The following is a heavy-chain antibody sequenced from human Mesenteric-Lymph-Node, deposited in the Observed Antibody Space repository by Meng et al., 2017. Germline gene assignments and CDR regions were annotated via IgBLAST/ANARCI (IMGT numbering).Heavy chain of an antibody. Sequence: QVQLVQSGSELKKPGASVKVSCKASGYTFTSYAMHWVRQAPGQRLEWMGWINAGNGNTKYSQKFQGRVTITRDTSASTAYMELSSPRSEDTAVYYRAREYSSSSEIDYWGQGTLVTVSS. CDR3: AREYSSSSEIDY. D-gene: IGHD6-6*01. CDR1: GYTFTSYA. J-gene: IGHJ4*02. CDR2: INAGNGNT. V-gene: IGHV1-3*01.